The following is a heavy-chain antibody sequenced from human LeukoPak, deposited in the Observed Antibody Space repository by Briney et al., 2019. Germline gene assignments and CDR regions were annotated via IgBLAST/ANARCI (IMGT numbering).Heavy chain of an antibody. V-gene: IGHV3-66*02. J-gene: IGHJ4*02. Sequence: GGSLRLSCAASGLTVSSNFMSWVRQAPGKGLEWVSVIHSDGRTFCADTVKGRFTVSRDNSNDMLFLQMNSLRAEDTAVYYCARDVGGMATGYFDYWGQGTPVTVSS. D-gene: IGHD5-12*01. CDR2: IHSDGRT. CDR3: ARDVGGMATGYFDY. CDR1: GLTVSSNF.